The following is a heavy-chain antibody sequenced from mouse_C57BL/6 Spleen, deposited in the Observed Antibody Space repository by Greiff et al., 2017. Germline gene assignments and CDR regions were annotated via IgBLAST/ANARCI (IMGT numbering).Heavy chain of an antibody. J-gene: IGHJ2*01. CDR2: VYPGDGDT. CDR3: ARCFDY. V-gene: IGHV1-82*01. CDR1: GYAFSSSW. Sequence: QVQLKESGPELVKPGASVKISCKASGYAFSSSWMNWVKQRPGKGLGWIGRVYPGDGDTNYNGKFKDKATLTADKSSSTAYMQLSSLTSEDSAVYFCARCFDYWGQGTTLTVSS.